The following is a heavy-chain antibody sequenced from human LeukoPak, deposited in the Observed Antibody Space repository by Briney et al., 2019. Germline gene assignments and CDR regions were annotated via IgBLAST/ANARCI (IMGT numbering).Heavy chain of an antibody. CDR3: TRDRNGGDYYYMDV. Sequence: SETLSLTCSVSGYSISDGYYWGWSRQPPGNGLEWIGIIYRSGITYYNPSLESRVTISVDTSKNQFSLKLRSVTAADTAVYYCTRDRNGGDYYYMDVWGKGTTVTVSS. V-gene: IGHV4-38-2*02. D-gene: IGHD2-8*01. CDR2: IYRSGIT. J-gene: IGHJ6*03. CDR1: GYSISDGYY.